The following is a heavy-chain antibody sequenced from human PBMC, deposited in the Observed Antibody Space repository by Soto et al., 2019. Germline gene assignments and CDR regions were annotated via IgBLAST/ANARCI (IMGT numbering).Heavy chain of an antibody. CDR1: GLTFGDYA. V-gene: IGHV3-49*03. CDR3: TGPGIAAAGTWFDP. J-gene: IGHJ5*02. D-gene: IGHD6-13*01. Sequence: GGSLRLSCTAAGLTFGDYAMSWFRQAPGKGLEWVGFIRSKAYGGTTEYAASVKGRFTISRDDSKSIAYLQMNSLKTEDTAVYYCTGPGIAAAGTWFDPWGQGTLVTVSS. CDR2: IRSKAYGGTT.